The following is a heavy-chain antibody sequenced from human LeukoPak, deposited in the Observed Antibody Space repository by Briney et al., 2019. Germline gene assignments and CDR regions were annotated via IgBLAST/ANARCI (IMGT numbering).Heavy chain of an antibody. CDR1: GFTFSAYN. Sequence: PGGSLRLSCAASGFTFSAYNMNWVRQAPGKGLEWVSYISSSSRTIYYADSVKGRFAISRDNAKNSLYLQLNSLRDEDTAVYYCARTSYYDFDSWGQGTLVTVSS. V-gene: IGHV3-48*02. CDR2: ISSSSRTI. J-gene: IGHJ4*02. D-gene: IGHD3-22*01. CDR3: ARTSYYDFDS.